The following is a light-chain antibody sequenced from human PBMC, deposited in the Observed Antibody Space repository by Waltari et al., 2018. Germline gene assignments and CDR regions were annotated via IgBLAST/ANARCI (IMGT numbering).Light chain of an antibody. J-gene: IGKJ4*01. CDR2: KAS. CDR3: QQYNSYSLLT. Sequence: DIQMTQSPSILSASVGDRFTITCRASQSISNWLAWYQQKPGKAPKLLIYKASTLESGVPSRFSGSGAWTEFTLTISSLQPDDVATYYCQQYNSYSLLTFGEGTKVEIK. V-gene: IGKV1-5*03. CDR1: QSISNW.